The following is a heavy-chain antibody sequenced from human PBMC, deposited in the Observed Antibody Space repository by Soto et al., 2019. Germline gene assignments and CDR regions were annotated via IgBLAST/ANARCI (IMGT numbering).Heavy chain of an antibody. V-gene: IGHV4-31*03. CDR3: ARTGTRTYRKIDY. D-gene: IGHD1-1*01. CDR2: IYYSGST. CDR1: GGSISSGGYY. Sequence: PSETLSLTCTVSGGSISSGGYYWSWIRQHPGKGLEWIGYIYYSGSTYYNPYLKSRVTISVDTSKNQFSLKLSSVTAADTAVYYCARTGTRTYRKIDYWGQGTLVTVSS. J-gene: IGHJ4*02.